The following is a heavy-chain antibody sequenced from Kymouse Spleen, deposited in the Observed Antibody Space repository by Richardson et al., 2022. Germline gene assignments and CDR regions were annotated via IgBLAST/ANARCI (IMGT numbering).Heavy chain of an antibody. CDR3: ARGGIAVADYFDY. J-gene: IGHJ4*02. V-gene: IGHV3-7*01. Sequence: EVQLVESGGGLVQPGGSLRLSCAASGFTFSSYWMSWVRQAPGKGLEWVANIKQDGSEKYYVDSVKGRFTISRDNAKNSLYLQMNSLRAEDTAVYYCARGGIAVADYFDYWGQGTLVTVSS. CDR1: GFTFSSYW. CDR2: IKQDGSEK. D-gene: IGHD6-19*01.